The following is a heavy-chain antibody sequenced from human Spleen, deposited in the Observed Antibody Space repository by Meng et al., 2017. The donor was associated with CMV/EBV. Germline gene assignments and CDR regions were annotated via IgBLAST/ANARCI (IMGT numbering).Heavy chain of an antibody. CDR2: ISFYGTNK. CDR1: GFTFTSYA. Sequence: GESLKISCAASGFTFTSYAMHWVRQAPGKGLEWVALISFYGTNKYYADSVKGRFTISRDTSKNTLYLQMNSLRAEDSAVYYCAKSLMSGYSGYDAFLPDYWGQGTLVTVSS. CDR3: AKSLMSGYSGYDAFLPDY. V-gene: IGHV3-30*04. J-gene: IGHJ4*02. D-gene: IGHD5-12*01.